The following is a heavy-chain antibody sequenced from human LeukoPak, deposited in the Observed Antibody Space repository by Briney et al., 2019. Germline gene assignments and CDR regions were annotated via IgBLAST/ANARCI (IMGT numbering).Heavy chain of an antibody. CDR1: GFSVSGNY. J-gene: IGHJ4*02. CDR3: ARSVVVDY. D-gene: IGHD2-2*01. V-gene: IGHV3-74*01. Sequence: GGSLRLSCAASGFSVSGNYMIWVRQAPGKGLEWVSRINTDGSSTSYADSVKGRFTISRDNAKNTLYLQMNSLRAEDTAVYYCARSVVVDYWGQGTLVTVSS. CDR2: INTDGSST.